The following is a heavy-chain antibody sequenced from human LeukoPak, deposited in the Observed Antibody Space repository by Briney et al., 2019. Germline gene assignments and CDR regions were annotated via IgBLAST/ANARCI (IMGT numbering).Heavy chain of an antibody. CDR2: IIPILGIA. V-gene: IGHV1-69*04. Sequence: SVKVSCKASGGTFSSYAISWVRQAPGQGLEWMGRIIPILGIANYAQKFQGRVTITADKSTSTAYMELSSPRSEDTAVYYCARSLNYGDFLFDYWGQGTLVTVSS. CDR1: GGTFSSYA. CDR3: ARSLNYGDFLFDY. D-gene: IGHD4-17*01. J-gene: IGHJ4*02.